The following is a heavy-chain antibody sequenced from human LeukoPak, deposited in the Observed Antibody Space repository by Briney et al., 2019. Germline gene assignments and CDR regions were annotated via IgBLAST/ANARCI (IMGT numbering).Heavy chain of an antibody. CDR2: ISDSSSTI. V-gene: IGHV3-48*04. D-gene: IGHD2-15*01. J-gene: IGHJ4*02. CDR1: GFTFSSYS. CDR3: ARDRRYCSGGSCYSIYFDY. Sequence: PGGSLRLSCAASGFTFSSYSMNWVRQAPGKGLEWISYISDSSSTIYYADSVKGRFTISRDNAKNSLYLQMNSLRAEDTAVYYCARDRRYCSGGSCYSIYFDYWGQGTLVTVSS.